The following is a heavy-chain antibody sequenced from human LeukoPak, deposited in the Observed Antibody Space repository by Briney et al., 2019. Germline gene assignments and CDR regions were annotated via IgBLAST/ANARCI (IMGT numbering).Heavy chain of an antibody. Sequence: PGRSLRLSCTASGFTFSSYAMHWGRQAPGTGPDLLAVISYAGSTTYYPAPAQGRFPIPRDNSKNTLYLQMNSLRAEDTAVYYCARVNGAGSSIAAAGTGFDYWGQGTLVTVSS. D-gene: IGHD6-13*01. CDR1: GFTFSSYA. CDR3: ARVNGAGSSIAAAGTGFDY. CDR2: ISYAGSTT. J-gene: IGHJ4*02. V-gene: IGHV3-30-3*01.